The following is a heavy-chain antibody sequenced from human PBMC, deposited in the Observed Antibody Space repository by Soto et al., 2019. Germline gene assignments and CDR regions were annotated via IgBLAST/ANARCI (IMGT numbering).Heavy chain of an antibody. J-gene: IGHJ6*04. Sequence: PSQTLSLTCAISGSSVSSKSAAWNLIRQSPSRGLEWLGRTYYRSKWYNDYAVSVKSRITINPDTSKNQFSLHLNSVTPEDTAVYYCATFLSTTSPDVWGEGTTVTVSS. CDR2: TYYRSKWYN. CDR1: GSSVSSKSAA. D-gene: IGHD2-2*01. V-gene: IGHV6-1*01. CDR3: ATFLSTTSPDV.